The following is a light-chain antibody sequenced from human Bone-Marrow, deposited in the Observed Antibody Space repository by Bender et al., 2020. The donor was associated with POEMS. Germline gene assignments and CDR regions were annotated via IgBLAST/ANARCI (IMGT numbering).Light chain of an antibody. J-gene: IGLJ3*02. CDR3: SAWEDSLSGWV. Sequence: QSVVTQPPSLSEAPRQRVTISCSGSSSNIGNHGVNWYQQLPGEAPKLLIYYDDLLTPGVSDRFSASKSGTSASLAISVLQSEAEALYYCSAWEDSLSGWVFGGRTKLTVL. CDR1: SSNIGNHG. V-gene: IGLV1-36*01. CDR2: YDD.